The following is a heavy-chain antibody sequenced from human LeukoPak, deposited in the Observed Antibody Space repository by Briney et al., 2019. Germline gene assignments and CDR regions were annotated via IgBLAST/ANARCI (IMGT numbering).Heavy chain of an antibody. CDR2: INPTSGAT. V-gene: IGHV1-2*04. D-gene: IGHD1-26*01. J-gene: IGHJ4*02. CDR3: ARGSYRDY. CDR1: GYTFTDYY. Sequence: GASVKVSCKASGYTFTDYYIHWVRQAPGQGLEWMGWINPTSGATNYAQKFQGWVTMTTDTSASTAYMELRSLRSDDTAVYYCARGSYRDYWGQGTLVTVS.